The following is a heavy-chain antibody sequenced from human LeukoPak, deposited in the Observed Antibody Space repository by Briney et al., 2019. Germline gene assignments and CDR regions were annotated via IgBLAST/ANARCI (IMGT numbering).Heavy chain of an antibody. CDR1: GFTFSTYA. J-gene: IGHJ4*02. Sequence: GGSLRLSCAASGFTFSTYAMHWVRQAPGKGLEWVAIISYDGSNKYYADSVKGRFTISRDNAKNTLYLQMNSLRAEDTAVYYCARSPFDYWGQGTLVTVSS. V-gene: IGHV3-30-3*01. CDR2: ISYDGSNK. CDR3: ARSPFDY.